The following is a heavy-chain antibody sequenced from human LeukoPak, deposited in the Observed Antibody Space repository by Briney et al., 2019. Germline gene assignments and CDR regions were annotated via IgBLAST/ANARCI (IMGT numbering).Heavy chain of an antibody. CDR3: ARNEKWGRDY. Sequence: GGSLRLSCAASGFTFSSHWMSWVRHAPGKGLEWVANIVQDGSQKYYVDSVKGRFTISRDNGKNSLYLQMNSLRAEDTAVYYCARNEKWGRDYWGQGTLVTVSS. CDR1: GFTFSSHW. V-gene: IGHV3-7*03. CDR2: IVQDGSQK. D-gene: IGHD1-26*01. J-gene: IGHJ4*02.